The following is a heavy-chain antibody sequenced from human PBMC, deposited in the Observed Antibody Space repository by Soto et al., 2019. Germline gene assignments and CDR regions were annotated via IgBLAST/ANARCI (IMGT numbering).Heavy chain of an antibody. CDR1: GYTFTNYG. CDR2: ISAYNGNK. Sequence: QVQLVQSGAEVKKPGASVKVSCKASGYTFTNYGISWVRQAPGQGLEWMGWISAYNGNKKYAQKLQGRVTMTTDTATRTAYMALRSLRSDDTAVYYCARDSPPVDYWGQGTLVTVSS. CDR3: ARDSPPVDY. J-gene: IGHJ4*02. V-gene: IGHV1-18*01.